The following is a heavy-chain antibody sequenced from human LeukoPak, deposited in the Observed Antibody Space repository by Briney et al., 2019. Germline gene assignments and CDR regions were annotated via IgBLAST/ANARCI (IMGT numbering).Heavy chain of an antibody. J-gene: IGHJ3*02. CDR3: ARDDSWAFDI. CDR1: GFTFSSYS. Sequence: GGSLSLSCAASGFTFSSYSMNWVRQAPGKGLGWVSYISTGSGSSMHYADSVKGRFSISRDNAKNSLYLHMNSLRDEDTAVYHCARDDSWAFDIWGQRAMVTASS. D-gene: IGHD2-15*01. V-gene: IGHV3-48*02. CDR2: ISTGSGSSM.